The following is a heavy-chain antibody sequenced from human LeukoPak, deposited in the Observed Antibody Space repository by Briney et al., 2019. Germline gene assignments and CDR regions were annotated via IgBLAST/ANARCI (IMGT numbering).Heavy chain of an antibody. CDR2: INPSGGST. CDR3: AGGEGVGY. D-gene: IGHD3-16*01. V-gene: IGHV1-46*01. J-gene: IGHJ4*02. Sequence: GASVKVSCKASGYTFTSYYMHWVRQAPGQGLEWMGLINPSGGSTCYAEKFQGRVTMTRDTSISTAYMELSRLRSDDTAVYYCAGGEGVGYWGQGTLVTVSS. CDR1: GYTFTSYY.